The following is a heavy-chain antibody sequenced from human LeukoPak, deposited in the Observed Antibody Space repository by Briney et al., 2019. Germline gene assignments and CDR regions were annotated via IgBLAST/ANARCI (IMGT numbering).Heavy chain of an antibody. D-gene: IGHD2-15*01. Sequence: PGGSLRLSCAASEFTFSSYGMSWVRQAPGKGLEWVSWISGNTANTYYADSVQGRFSISRDNSKNTLYLQMNSLRAEDTAVYYCVRGGESTWSWGQGTLVTVSS. CDR3: VRGGESTWS. J-gene: IGHJ5*02. CDR1: EFTFSSYG. V-gene: IGHV3-23*01. CDR2: ISGNTANT.